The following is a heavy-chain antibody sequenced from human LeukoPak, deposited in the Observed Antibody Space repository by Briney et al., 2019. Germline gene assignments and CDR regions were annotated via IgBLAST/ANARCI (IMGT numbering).Heavy chain of an antibody. Sequence: GGSLRLSCAASGFTFSSYGMHWVRQAPGKGLEWVAVKSYDGSNKYYADSVKGRFTISRDNSKNTLYLQMNSLRAEDTAVYYCAKDSGSYQLDYWGQGTLVTVSS. V-gene: IGHV3-30*18. CDR2: KSYDGSNK. CDR3: AKDSGSYQLDY. CDR1: GFTFSSYG. J-gene: IGHJ4*02. D-gene: IGHD1-26*01.